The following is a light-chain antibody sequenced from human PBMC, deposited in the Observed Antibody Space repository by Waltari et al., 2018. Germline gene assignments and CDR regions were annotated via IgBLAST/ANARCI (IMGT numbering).Light chain of an antibody. Sequence: QSVLTQPPSVSGAPGQRVTISCTGSGSNIGAGYDVHWYPPLPRAAPKLLIYGSSTRPLGVPDRFFGSTSGTSASLAITGLQAEDEADYYCQSYDTSLSVVFGGGTKLTVL. V-gene: IGLV1-40*01. J-gene: IGLJ3*02. CDR2: GSS. CDR3: QSYDTSLSVV. CDR1: GSNIGAGYD.